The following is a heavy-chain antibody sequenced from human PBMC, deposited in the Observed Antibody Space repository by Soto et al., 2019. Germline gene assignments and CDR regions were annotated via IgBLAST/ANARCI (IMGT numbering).Heavy chain of an antibody. J-gene: IGHJ5*02. CDR1: GFTFTSSA. D-gene: IGHD2-2*01. V-gene: IGHV1-58*01. CDR2: IVVGSGNT. CDR3: AAGIRNCSSTSCYLTGTNWFDP. Sequence: GASVKVSCKSSGFTFTSSAVQCVRQARGQRLEWIGWIVVGSGNTNYAQKFQERVTITRDMSTSTAYMELSSLRSEDTAVYYCAAGIRNCSSTSCYLTGTNWFDPWGQGTLVTSPQ.